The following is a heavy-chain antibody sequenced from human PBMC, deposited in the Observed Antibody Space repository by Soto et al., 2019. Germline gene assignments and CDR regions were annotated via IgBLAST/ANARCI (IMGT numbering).Heavy chain of an antibody. CDR2: INPGTANT. V-gene: IGHV1-3*01. J-gene: IGHJ4*02. CDR1: GYTFTTSV. D-gene: IGHD3-22*01. Sequence: EASLKVSCKTSGYTFTTSVIHWVRQAPGQRLEWMGWINPGTANTKYSQKLQGRVSITRDTSASTAYMDLQMNSLRDEDTAVYYCARSYYHDSSAYYYDYWGQGALVTVSS. CDR3: ARSYYHDSSAYYYDY.